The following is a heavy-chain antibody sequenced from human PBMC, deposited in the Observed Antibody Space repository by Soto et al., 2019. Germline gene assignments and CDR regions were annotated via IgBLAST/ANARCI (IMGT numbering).Heavy chain of an antibody. J-gene: IGHJ3*02. Sequence: PGGSLRLSCAASGFTFRTSAMTWVRQVPGKGLERVSGISGSGASTFYADSVRGRFTISRDNSKNTLYLQVNSLRAEDTALYYCAKGNGDYRSNAFDIWGQGTMVTVS. CDR1: GFTFRTSA. V-gene: IGHV3-23*01. CDR2: ISGSGAST. CDR3: AKGNGDYRSNAFDI. D-gene: IGHD4-17*01.